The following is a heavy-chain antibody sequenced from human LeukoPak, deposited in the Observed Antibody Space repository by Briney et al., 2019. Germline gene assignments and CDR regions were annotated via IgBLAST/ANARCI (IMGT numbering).Heavy chain of an antibody. D-gene: IGHD3-10*01. Sequence: ASVKVSCKASGGTFSSYAISWVRQAPGQGLEWMGGIIPIFGTANYAQKFQGRVTITADASTSTVYMELRSLGSDDTAVYYCARDYRGSESPSIYWGQGTLVTVSS. CDR1: GGTFSSYA. CDR2: IIPIFGTA. V-gene: IGHV1-69*13. CDR3: ARDYRGSESPSIY. J-gene: IGHJ4*02.